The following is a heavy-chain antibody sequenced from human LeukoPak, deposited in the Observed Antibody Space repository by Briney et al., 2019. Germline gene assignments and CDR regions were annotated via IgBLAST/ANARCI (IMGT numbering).Heavy chain of an antibody. Sequence: GGSLRLSCAASGFTFSSYWRSWVRQAPGKGLEGVANIKQDGSEKYYVDSVKRRFTISRDNAKNSLYLQMNSLGAEDTAVYYCARDRRSQGNSYFAYWGQGTVVTVSS. CDR3: ARDRRSQGNSYFAY. D-gene: IGHD1-26*01. J-gene: IGHJ4*02. V-gene: IGHV3-7*01. CDR1: GFTFSSYW. CDR2: IKQDGSEK.